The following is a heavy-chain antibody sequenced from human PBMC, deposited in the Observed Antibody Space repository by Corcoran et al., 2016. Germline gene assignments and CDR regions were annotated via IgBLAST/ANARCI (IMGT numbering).Heavy chain of an antibody. D-gene: IGHD3-10*01. V-gene: IGHV3-74*01. CDR1: GFTFSSYW. CDR2: IKSDGSST. J-gene: IGHJ4*02. CDR3: ARADASGNGVEY. Sequence: EVQLVESGGGLVEPGGSLRLSCAASGFTFSSYWMHWVRQAPGKGLVWVSRIKSDGSSTSYADSVKGRFTISRDNAKNTLDLQMNSLRAEDTAVYYCARADASGNGVEYWGQGTLVTVSS.